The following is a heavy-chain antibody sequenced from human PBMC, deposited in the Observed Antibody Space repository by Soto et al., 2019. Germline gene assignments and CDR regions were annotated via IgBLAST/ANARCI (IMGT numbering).Heavy chain of an antibody. CDR3: TREDY. CDR2: INAGNGNT. J-gene: IGHJ4*02. CDR1: GYTFTNYV. V-gene: IGHV1-3*05. Sequence: QVQLVQSGAEEKKPGASVKASCKASGYTFTNYVIHWVRQAPGQGLEWMGRINAGNGNTQYSQKFQGRVTITRDTSASTAYMELNSLRSEDTAVYYCTREDYWGRGTLVTVSS.